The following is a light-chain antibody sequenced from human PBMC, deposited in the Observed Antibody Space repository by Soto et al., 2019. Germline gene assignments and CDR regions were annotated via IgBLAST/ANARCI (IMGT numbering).Light chain of an antibody. J-gene: IGLJ2*01. CDR3: QVWDGSSDQVI. V-gene: IGLV3-21*02. CDR1: NIGTKS. CDR2: DDS. Sequence: SYELTQPPSVSVAPGQTARITCGGANIGTKSVHWNQQKPGQAPVLVVYDDSDRPSWIAERFSGSNSGNTATLTISRVEAGDEAAYYCQVWDGSSDQVIFGGGTKVTVL.